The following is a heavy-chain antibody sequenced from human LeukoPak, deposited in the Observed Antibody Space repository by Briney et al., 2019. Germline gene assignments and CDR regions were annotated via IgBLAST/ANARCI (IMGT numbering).Heavy chain of an antibody. J-gene: IGHJ6*03. V-gene: IGHV4-61*02. Sequence: SETLSLTCTVSGGSISSGSYCWSWIRQPAEKGLEWIGRIYTSGSTNYNPSLKSRVTISVDTSKNQFSLKLSSVTAADTAVYYCARDGSGSYYYYYMDVWGKGTTVTVSS. CDR1: GGSISSGSYC. CDR2: IYTSGST. D-gene: IGHD1-26*01. CDR3: ARDGSGSYYYYYMDV.